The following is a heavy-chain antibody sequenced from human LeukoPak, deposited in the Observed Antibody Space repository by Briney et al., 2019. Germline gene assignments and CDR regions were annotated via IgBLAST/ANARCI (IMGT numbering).Heavy chain of an antibody. CDR3: ARAHHQTLRYFDVVMGY. CDR1: GGTFSSYA. J-gene: IGHJ4*02. V-gene: IGHV1-69*06. CDR2: IIPIFGTA. Sequence: SVKVSCKASGGTFSSYAISWVRQAPGQGLEWMGGIIPIFGTANYSQKFQGRVTITADKSTSTAYMELSSLRSEDTAVYYCARAHHQTLRYFDVVMGYWGQGTLVTVSS. D-gene: IGHD3-9*01.